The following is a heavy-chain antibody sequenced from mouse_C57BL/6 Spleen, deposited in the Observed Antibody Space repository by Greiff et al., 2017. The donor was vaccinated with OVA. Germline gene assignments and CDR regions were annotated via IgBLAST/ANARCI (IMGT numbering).Heavy chain of an antibody. CDR2: IYPRSGNT. V-gene: IGHV1-81*01. J-gene: IGHJ4*01. CDR1: GYTFTSYG. D-gene: IGHD1-1*01. Sequence: QVQLQQSGAELARPGASVKLSCKASGYTFTSYGISWVKQRTGQGLEWIGEIYPRSGNTYYNEKFKGKATLTADKSSSTAYMELRSLTSEDSAVYFCARSYYGSIYYAMDYWGQGTSVTVSS. CDR3: ARSYYGSIYYAMDY.